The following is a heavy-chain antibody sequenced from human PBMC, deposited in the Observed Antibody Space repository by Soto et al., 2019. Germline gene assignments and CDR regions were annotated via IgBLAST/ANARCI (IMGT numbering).Heavy chain of an antibody. V-gene: IGHV4-4*02. J-gene: IGHJ4*02. CDR1: GGSISSSNW. CDR3: ASALGAVAGTDFDY. Sequence: PSETLSLTCAVSGGSISSSNWWSWVRQPPGKGLEWIGEIYHSGSTNYNPSLKSRVTISVDKSKNQFSLKLSSVTAADTAVYYCASALGAVAGTDFDYWGQGTLVTVYS. D-gene: IGHD6-19*01. CDR2: IYHSGST.